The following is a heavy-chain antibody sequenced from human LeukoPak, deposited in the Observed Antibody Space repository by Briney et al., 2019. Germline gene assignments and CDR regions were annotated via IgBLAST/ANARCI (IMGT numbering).Heavy chain of an antibody. CDR1: GXTFNSYE. CDR3: AGGLQLWYPGDAFDI. Sequence: GGSLRLSWAAPGXTFNSYEMNWVRQAPGKGLEWVSYISNRGSAIYYADSVKGRFTISRDNAKNSLYLHMNSLRAEDTAVYYCAGGLQLWYPGDAFDIWGQGTMVTVSS. J-gene: IGHJ3*02. V-gene: IGHV3-48*03. CDR2: ISNRGSAI. D-gene: IGHD5-18*01.